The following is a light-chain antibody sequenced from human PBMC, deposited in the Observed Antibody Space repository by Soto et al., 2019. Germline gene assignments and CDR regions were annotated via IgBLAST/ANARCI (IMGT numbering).Light chain of an antibody. CDR3: QQLNSYPYT. CDR1: QSISTW. J-gene: IGKJ2*01. V-gene: IGKV1-5*01. Sequence: DIQMTQSPSTVSASVGDAVTITCRASQSISTWLAWYQQKPGKAPNLLIYDASTLESGGPSGFSGSGSGTEFTLTISSPQPEDFATYYCQQLNSYPYTFGQGTKLEIK. CDR2: DAS.